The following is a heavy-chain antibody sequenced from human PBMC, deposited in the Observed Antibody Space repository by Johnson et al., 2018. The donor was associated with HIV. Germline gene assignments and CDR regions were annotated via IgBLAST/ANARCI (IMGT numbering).Heavy chain of an antibody. Sequence: VQLVESGGGLVKPGGSLRLSCAASGFTFSNAWMSWVRQAPGKGLEWVGRIKSKTDGGTTDYAAPVKGRFTISRDDSKNTLYLQMNSLKTEDTAVYYCTTPYYDSSLSSRGYVAFDIWGQGTMVTVSS. CDR2: IKSKTDGGTT. CDR1: GFTFSNAW. J-gene: IGHJ3*02. V-gene: IGHV3-15*01. D-gene: IGHD3-22*01. CDR3: TTPYYDSSLSSRGYVAFDI.